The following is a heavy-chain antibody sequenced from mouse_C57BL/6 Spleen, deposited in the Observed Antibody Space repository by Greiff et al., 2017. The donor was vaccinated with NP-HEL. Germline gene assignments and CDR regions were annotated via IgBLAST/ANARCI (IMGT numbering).Heavy chain of an antibody. CDR3: ARGSNWDAYYYAMDY. Sequence: EVQLQQSGPELVKPGASVKISCKASGYTFTDYYMNWVKQSHGKSLEWIGDINPNNGGTSYNQKFTGKATLTVAKSSSTAYMELRSLTSEDSAVYYCARGSNWDAYYYAMDYWGQGTSVTVSS. CDR2: INPNNGGT. V-gene: IGHV1-26*01. J-gene: IGHJ4*01. D-gene: IGHD4-1*02. CDR1: GYTFTDYY.